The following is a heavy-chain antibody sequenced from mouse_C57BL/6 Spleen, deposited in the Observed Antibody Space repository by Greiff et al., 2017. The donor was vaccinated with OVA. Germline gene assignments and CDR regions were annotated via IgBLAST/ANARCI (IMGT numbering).Heavy chain of an antibody. Sequence: VQRVESGPGLVAPSQSLSITCTVSGFSLTSYGVHWVRQPPGKGLEWLVVIWSDGSTTYNSALKSRLGISKDNSKSQVFLKMNSLQTDDTAMYYCARHVAYYSNYDYAMDYWGQGTSVTVSS. J-gene: IGHJ4*01. CDR2: IWSDGST. D-gene: IGHD2-5*01. CDR1: GFSLTSYG. V-gene: IGHV2-6-1*01. CDR3: ARHVAYYSNYDYAMDY.